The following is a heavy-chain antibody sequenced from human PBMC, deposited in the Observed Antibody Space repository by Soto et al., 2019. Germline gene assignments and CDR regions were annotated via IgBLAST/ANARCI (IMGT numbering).Heavy chain of an antibody. CDR1: GDPISTVDYF. Sequence: SETLSLTCSVSGDPISTVDYFWAWIRQPPGQALEYIGYIYKSTTTYYNPSFESRVAISLDTSKSQFSLTVTSVTAADTAVYFCARGRYCLTGRCFPNWFDSWGQGTLVTVSS. J-gene: IGHJ5*01. D-gene: IGHD2-15*01. CDR3: ARGRYCLTGRCFPNWFDS. CDR2: IYKSTTT. V-gene: IGHV4-30-4*01.